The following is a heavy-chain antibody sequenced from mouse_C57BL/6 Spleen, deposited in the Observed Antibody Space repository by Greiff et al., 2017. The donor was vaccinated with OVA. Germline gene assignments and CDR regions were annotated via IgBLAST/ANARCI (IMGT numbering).Heavy chain of an antibody. CDR2: IDPSDSET. CDR1: GYTFTSYW. D-gene: IGHD1-1*01. CDR3: AREDYCGSSSYFDY. V-gene: IGHV1-52*01. Sequence: QVQLQQPGAELVRPGSSVKLSCKASGYTFTSYWMHWVKQRPIQGLEWIGNIDPSDSETHYNQKFKDKATLTGDKSSSTAYMQLSSLTSEDSAVYYCAREDYCGSSSYFDYWGQGTTLTVSS. J-gene: IGHJ2*01.